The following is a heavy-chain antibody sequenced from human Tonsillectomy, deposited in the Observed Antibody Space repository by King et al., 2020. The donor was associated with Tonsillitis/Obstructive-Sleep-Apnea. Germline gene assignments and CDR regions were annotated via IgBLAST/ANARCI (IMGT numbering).Heavy chain of an antibody. CDR1: GFTFSYYG. CDR3: ARRGEYGDYGGGDY. CDR2: IWYDGSNK. J-gene: IGHJ4*02. Sequence: VQLVESGGGVVQPGRSLRLSCAASGFTFSYYGMHWVRQAPGKGLEWVAVIWYDGSNKYYADSVKGRFTISRDNSKNTLYLQMNSLRAEDTAVYYCARRGEYGDYGGGDYWGQGTLVTVSS. D-gene: IGHD4-17*01. V-gene: IGHV3-33*01.